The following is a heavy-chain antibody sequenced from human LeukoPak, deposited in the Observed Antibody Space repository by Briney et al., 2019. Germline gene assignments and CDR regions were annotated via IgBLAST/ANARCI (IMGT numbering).Heavy chain of an antibody. Sequence: PSETLSLTCAVSGGSISSGGYSWSWIRQPPGKGLEWIGYIYHSGSTYYNPSLKSRVTISVDRSKNQFSLKLSSVTAADTAVYYCAREPRVNYYDSSGYYSSFDYWGQGTLVTVSS. J-gene: IGHJ4*02. CDR3: AREPRVNYYDSSGYYSSFDY. V-gene: IGHV4-30-2*01. CDR2: IYHSGST. D-gene: IGHD3-22*01. CDR1: GGSISSGGYS.